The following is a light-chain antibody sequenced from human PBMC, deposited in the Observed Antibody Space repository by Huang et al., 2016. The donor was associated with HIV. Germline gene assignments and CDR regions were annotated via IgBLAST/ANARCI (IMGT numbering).Light chain of an antibody. J-gene: IGKJ1*01. CDR1: QSVSSN. V-gene: IGKV3-15*01. CDR2: GAS. Sequence: EIVMTQSPATLSVSPGERATLSCRASQSVSSNLAWYQQKPGQAPRLRIYGASTRATGIPARFSGSGSGTELTLTISSLQSEDFAVYYCQQYNNWPRTFGQGTKVEIK. CDR3: QQYNNWPRT.